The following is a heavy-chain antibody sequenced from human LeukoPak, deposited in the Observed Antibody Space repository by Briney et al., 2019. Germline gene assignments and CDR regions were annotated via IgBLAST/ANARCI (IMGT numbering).Heavy chain of an antibody. D-gene: IGHD3-22*01. CDR2: IKQDGREK. J-gene: IGHJ4*02. CDR3: ARDAAYYYDSSGFR. Sequence: GGALRLSCPGSGFTLSRYWMSWVRPAPGKGLEGVAHIKQDGREKYYLVSVKGRFTVSRDNSKNSLYLQMNRLRAEDTAVYYCARDAAYYYDSSGFRWGQGTLVTVSS. CDR1: GFTLSRYW. V-gene: IGHV3-7*01.